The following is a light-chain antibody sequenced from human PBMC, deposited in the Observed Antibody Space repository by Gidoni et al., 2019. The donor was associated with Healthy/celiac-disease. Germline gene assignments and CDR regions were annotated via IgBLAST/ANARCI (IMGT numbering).Light chain of an antibody. CDR1: SSNIGSNY. Sequence: QSVLTQPPSASGTPGQRVTISCSGSSSNIGSNYVYWYQHLPGTAPKLRIYRNNQRPSGVPDRFSGSKSGTSASLAISGLRSEDEADYYCAAWDDSLSACYVFGTGTKVTVL. J-gene: IGLJ1*01. CDR2: RNN. CDR3: AAWDDSLSACYV. V-gene: IGLV1-47*01.